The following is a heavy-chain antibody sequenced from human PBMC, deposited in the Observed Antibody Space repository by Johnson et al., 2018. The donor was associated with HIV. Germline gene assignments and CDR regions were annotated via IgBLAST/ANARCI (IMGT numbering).Heavy chain of an antibody. J-gene: IGHJ3*02. CDR1: GFTFSTYV. CDR2: IYSGGTT. Sequence: QLVESGGGVVWPGGSLRLSCAASGFTFSTYVMHWVRQAPGKGLEWVSVIYSGGTTYNADSVKGRFNISRDNSKNTLYLQMNSLRADDPAVYYCARGSGGIVGAQDIWGQGTMVTVSS. D-gene: IGHD1-26*01. V-gene: IGHV3-NL1*01. CDR3: ARGSGGIVGAQDI.